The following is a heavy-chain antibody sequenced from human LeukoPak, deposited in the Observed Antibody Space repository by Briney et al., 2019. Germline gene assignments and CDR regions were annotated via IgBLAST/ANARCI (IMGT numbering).Heavy chain of an antibody. Sequence: GRSLRLSCAASGFTFSTYGMHWVRQAPGKGLEWMAVMSYDGSNKKYTDSVKGRFTISRDNSKNTLYLQMNSLRAEDTAVYYCARGNRSYFDYWGQGTLVTVSS. V-gene: IGHV3-30*03. D-gene: IGHD1-14*01. CDR2: MSYDGSNK. J-gene: IGHJ4*02. CDR3: ARGNRSYFDY. CDR1: GFTFSTYG.